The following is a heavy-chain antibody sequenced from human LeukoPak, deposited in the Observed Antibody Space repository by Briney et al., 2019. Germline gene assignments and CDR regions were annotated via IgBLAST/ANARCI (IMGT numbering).Heavy chain of an antibody. CDR2: ISAYNGNT. Sequence: ASVKVSCKASGYTFTGYYMHWVRQAPGQGLEWMGWISAYNGNTNYAQKLQGRVTMTTDTSTSTAYMELRSLRSDDTAVYYCAREAYYDILTGYYAFDIWGQGTMVTVSS. CDR3: AREAYYDILTGYYAFDI. V-gene: IGHV1-18*04. J-gene: IGHJ3*02. D-gene: IGHD3-9*01. CDR1: GYTFTGYY.